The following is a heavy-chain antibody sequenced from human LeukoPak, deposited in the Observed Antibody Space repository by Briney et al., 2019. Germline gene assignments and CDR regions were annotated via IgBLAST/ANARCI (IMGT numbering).Heavy chain of an antibody. V-gene: IGHV4-59*01. D-gene: IGHD3-16*01. J-gene: IGHJ3*02. Sequence: ASETLSLTCTVSGGSISNYYWSWIRQPPGKGLEWIGYIYYSGSTNYNPSLKSRVTISVDTSKNQFSLKLSSVTAADTAVYYCARAPRGTYDAFDIWGQGTMVTVSS. CDR2: IYYSGST. CDR3: ARAPRGTYDAFDI. CDR1: GGSISNYY.